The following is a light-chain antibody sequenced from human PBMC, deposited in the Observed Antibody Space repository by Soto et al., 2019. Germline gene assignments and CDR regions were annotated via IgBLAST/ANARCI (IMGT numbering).Light chain of an antibody. V-gene: IGKV1-5*03. Sequence: DIQMTQSPSTLSGSVGDRVTIAFGASQTISSWLAWYQQKPGKAPKRLIYKASTLKSGVPSRFRGTGSGTEFTLTISSLQPDDFATYYCQHYNSYSEPFGKGSKVDI. CDR1: QTISSW. CDR2: KAS. J-gene: IGKJ1*01. CDR3: QHYNSYSEP.